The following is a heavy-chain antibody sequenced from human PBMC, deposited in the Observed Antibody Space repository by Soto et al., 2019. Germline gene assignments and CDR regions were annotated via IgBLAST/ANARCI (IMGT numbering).Heavy chain of an antibody. CDR2: ISYDGSNK. V-gene: IGHV3-30-3*01. Sequence: QVQLVESGGGVVQPGRSLIRSCAASGFTFSSYAMHCVRQAPGKGLEWVAGISYDGSNKYYADSVKGRFTISRDNSKNRLYLQMNSLRAEDTAVYYCARDSGIQLPDYWGQGTLVTVSS. J-gene: IGHJ4*02. D-gene: IGHD5-18*01. CDR1: GFTFSSYA. CDR3: ARDSGIQLPDY.